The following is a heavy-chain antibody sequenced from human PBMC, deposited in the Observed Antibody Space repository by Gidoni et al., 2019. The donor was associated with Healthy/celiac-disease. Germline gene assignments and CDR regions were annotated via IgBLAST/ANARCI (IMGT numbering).Heavy chain of an antibody. D-gene: IGHD3-22*01. CDR3: ARGGRYYDSSDTPFDY. CDR2: ISYDGSNK. CDR1: GFTFSSNV. V-gene: IGHV3-30-3*01. Sequence: QVQLVESGGGVVQPGRSLRVSCAATGFTFSSNVMHWVRQAPGKGLEWVAVISYDGSNKYYADSVKGRFTISRDNSKNTLYLQMNSLRAEDTAVYYCARGGRYYDSSDTPFDYWGQGTLVTVSS. J-gene: IGHJ4*02.